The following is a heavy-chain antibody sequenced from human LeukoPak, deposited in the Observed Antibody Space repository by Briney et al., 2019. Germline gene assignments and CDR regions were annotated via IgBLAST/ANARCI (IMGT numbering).Heavy chain of an antibody. CDR1: GFTFSSQN. CDR3: VKNGWLDY. CDR2: ISTSGDST. J-gene: IGHJ4*02. D-gene: IGHD6-19*01. V-gene: IGHV3-21*01. Sequence: PGGSLRLSCAASGFTFSSQNMNWARQAPGKGLEWVAYISTSGDSTKYADSVEGRFTISRDNVENSLYLLMNSLRVDDTAVYHCVKNGWLDYWGQGIVVTVSS.